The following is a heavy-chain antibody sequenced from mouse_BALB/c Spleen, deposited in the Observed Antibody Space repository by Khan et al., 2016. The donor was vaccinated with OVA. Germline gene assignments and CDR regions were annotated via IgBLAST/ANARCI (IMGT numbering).Heavy chain of an antibody. J-gene: IGHJ3*01. V-gene: IGHV1-52*01. CDR2: IDPYDSET. Sequence: QVQLKQPGTELVRPGTSVKLSCKASGYTFTSYWMNWIKQRPEQGLEWIGRIDPYDSETHYNQKFKDKATLTVDKSSNTAYMQLSSLTSEDSAVYYCGRNPFAYWGQGTLVTVSA. CDR3: GRNPFAY. CDR1: GYTFTSYW.